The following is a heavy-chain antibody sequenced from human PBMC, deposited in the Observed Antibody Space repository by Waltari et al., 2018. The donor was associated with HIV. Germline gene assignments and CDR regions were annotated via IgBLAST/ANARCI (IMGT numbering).Heavy chain of an antibody. CDR3: ARQRYGYSSGWYIIDY. D-gene: IGHD6-19*01. CDR2: IYYSGST. J-gene: IGHJ4*02. CDR1: GGSISSSSYY. Sequence: QLQLQESGPGLVKPSETLSLTCTVSGGSISSSSYYWGWIRQPPGKGLEWIGSIYYSGSTYYNPSLKIRVTISVDTSKNQFSLKLSSVTAADTAVYYCARQRYGYSSGWYIIDYWCQGTLVTVSS. V-gene: IGHV4-39*01.